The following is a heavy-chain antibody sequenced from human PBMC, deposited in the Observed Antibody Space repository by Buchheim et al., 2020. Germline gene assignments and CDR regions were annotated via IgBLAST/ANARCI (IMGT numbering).Heavy chain of an antibody. CDR2: IWNDGSNH. CDR1: GFSFSNYG. V-gene: IGHV3-33*01. CDR3: ARDHDFWRGFYHYYYGMDV. J-gene: IGHJ6*04. D-gene: IGHD3-3*01. Sequence: QVQLVESGGGVVQPGRSLRLSCVASGFSFSNYGMYWVRQAPGKGLEWVAVIWNDGSNHYYAESVKGRFTVSRDNSKNTLYLQMNSLTVEDTGVYFCARDHDFWRGFYHYYYGMDVWGKGTT.